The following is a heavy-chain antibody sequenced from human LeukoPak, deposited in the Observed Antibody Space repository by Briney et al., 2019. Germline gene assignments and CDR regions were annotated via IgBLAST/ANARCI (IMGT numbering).Heavy chain of an antibody. Sequence: PSETLSLTCTVSGYSISSGYYWGWIRQPPGKGLEWIGSIYHSGSTYYNPSLKSRVTISVDTSKNQFSLKLSSVTAADTAVYYCAREIGMGSYADYWGRGTLVTVSS. CDR3: AREIGMGSYADY. CDR1: GYSISSGYY. J-gene: IGHJ4*02. V-gene: IGHV4-38-2*02. CDR2: IYHSGST. D-gene: IGHD1-26*01.